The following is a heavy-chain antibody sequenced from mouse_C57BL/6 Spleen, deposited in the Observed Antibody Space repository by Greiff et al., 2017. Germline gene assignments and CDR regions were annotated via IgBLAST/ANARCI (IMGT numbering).Heavy chain of an antibody. CDR1: GFTFSSYA. Sequence: EVQLVESGGGLVKPGGSLKLSCAASGFTFSSYAMSWVRQTPEKRLEWVATISDGGSYTYYPDNVKGRFTISRDNAKNNLYLQMSHLKSEDTAMYYCARDSRSHGDFDYWGQGTTLTVSS. J-gene: IGHJ2*01. CDR3: ARDSRSHGDFDY. D-gene: IGHD1-1*01. CDR2: ISDGGSYT. V-gene: IGHV5-4*01.